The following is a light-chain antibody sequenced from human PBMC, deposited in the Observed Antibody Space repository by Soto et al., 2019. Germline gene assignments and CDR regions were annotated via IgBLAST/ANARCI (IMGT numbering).Light chain of an antibody. Sequence: DIQMTQSPSTLSASVGDRVTITCRASQSISSWLAWYQQKPGKAPKLLIYDASSLESGVPSRFSGSGSGTEFTLTISSLQPEDFATYYCQQYETFGQGTKVEIK. CDR3: QQYET. CDR2: DAS. V-gene: IGKV1-5*01. J-gene: IGKJ1*01. CDR1: QSISSW.